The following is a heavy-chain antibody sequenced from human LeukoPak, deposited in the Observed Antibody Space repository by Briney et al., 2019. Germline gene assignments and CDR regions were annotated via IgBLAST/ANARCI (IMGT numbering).Heavy chain of an antibody. J-gene: IGHJ4*02. CDR1: GYTFTSYY. V-gene: IGHV1-46*01. Sequence: GASVKVSCKASGYTFTSYYMHWVRQAPGQGLEWMGIINPSGGSTSYAQEFQGRVTMTRDTSTSTVYMELSSLRSEDTAVYYRATGQPWELPTLWGQGTLVTVSS. D-gene: IGHD1-26*01. CDR3: ATGQPWELPTL. CDR2: INPSGGST.